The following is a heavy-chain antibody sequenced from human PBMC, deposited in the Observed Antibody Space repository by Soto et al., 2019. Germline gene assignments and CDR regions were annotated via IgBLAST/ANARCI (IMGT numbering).Heavy chain of an antibody. Sequence: GASAEVSCKASVYTFTSNGIRWVRQAPEKGLEWMGWISAYNGNTNYAQKLQGRVTMTTDTSTSTAYMELRSLRSDDTAVYYCARDLDYDFWSGYYIGRGFDPWGQGTLVTVSS. CDR3: ARDLDYDFWSGYYIGRGFDP. J-gene: IGHJ5*02. CDR1: VYTFTSNG. D-gene: IGHD3-3*01. CDR2: ISAYNGNT. V-gene: IGHV1-18*01.